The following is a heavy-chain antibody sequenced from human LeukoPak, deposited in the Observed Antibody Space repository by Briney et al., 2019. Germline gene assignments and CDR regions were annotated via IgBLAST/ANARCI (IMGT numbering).Heavy chain of an antibody. J-gene: IGHJ4*02. V-gene: IGHV1-2*02. Sequence: ASVKVSCKASGYTFTGYYMHWVRQAPGQGLEWMGWINPNSGGTNYAQKFQGRVTMTRDTSISTAYMELSRLRSDDTAVYYCASGYCGSTSCYTGIGYWGQGTLVTVSS. D-gene: IGHD2-2*02. CDR3: ASGYCGSTSCYTGIGY. CDR2: INPNSGGT. CDR1: GYTFTGYY.